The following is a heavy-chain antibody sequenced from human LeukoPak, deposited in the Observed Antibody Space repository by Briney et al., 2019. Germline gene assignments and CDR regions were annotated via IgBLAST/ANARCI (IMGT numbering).Heavy chain of an antibody. CDR1: GYTFTSYA. J-gene: IGHJ4*02. D-gene: IGHD4-17*01. CDR2: INAGNGNT. V-gene: IGHV1-3*01. CDR3: ARVVATVTTIERHFDY. Sequence: GASVKVSCKASGYTFTSYAMHWVRQAPGQRLEWMGWINAGNGNTKYSQKFQGRVTITRDTSASTAYMELSSLRSEDTAVYYCARVVATVTTIERHFDYWGQGTLVTVSS.